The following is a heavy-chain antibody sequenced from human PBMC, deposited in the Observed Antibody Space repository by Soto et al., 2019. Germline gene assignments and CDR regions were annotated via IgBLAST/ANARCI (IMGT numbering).Heavy chain of an antibody. J-gene: IGHJ5*02. Sequence: PGESLKISCKTSGFSFTNYWISWVRHVPGKGLEWMGNIDPVDSYVNYSPSFQGHATFSVDTSISTAFLHWSSLQASDSATYFCTRIESIARNWFDPWGQGALVTVS. D-gene: IGHD3-22*01. V-gene: IGHV5-10-1*01. CDR2: IDPVDSYV. CDR3: TRIESIARNWFDP. CDR1: GFSFTNYW.